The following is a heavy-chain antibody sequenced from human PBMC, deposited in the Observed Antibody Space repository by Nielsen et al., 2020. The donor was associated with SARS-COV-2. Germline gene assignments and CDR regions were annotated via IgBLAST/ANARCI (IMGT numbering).Heavy chain of an antibody. Sequence: SETLSLTCTVSGGSISHFYWSWIRQPQGKGLEWIGYIYHYGRTDFNPSLESRATISVDTSKNQLSLKLSSVTAADTAVYYCAKYYYSGLDVWGQGTTVAVSS. CDR2: IYHYGRT. V-gene: IGHV4-59*01. J-gene: IGHJ6*02. CDR1: GGSISHFY. CDR3: AKYYYSGLDV.